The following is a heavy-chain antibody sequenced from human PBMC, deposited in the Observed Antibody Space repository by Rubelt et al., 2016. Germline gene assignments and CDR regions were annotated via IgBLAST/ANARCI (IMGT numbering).Heavy chain of an antibody. CDR2: IWYAGSNK. J-gene: IGHJ4*02. Sequence: VRQVPGRGLEWGAVIWYAGSNKYYAASVKGRFTISRDNSKNTLYLQMNSLRAEDTAVYYCPRDGPYGGNSGVDYWGQGTLVTVSS. CDR3: PRDGPYGGNSGVDY. D-gene: IGHD4-23*01. V-gene: IGHV3-33*01.